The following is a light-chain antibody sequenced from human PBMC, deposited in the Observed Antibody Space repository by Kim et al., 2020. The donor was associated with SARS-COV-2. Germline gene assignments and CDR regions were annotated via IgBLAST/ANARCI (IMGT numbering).Light chain of an antibody. J-gene: IGKJ4*01. Sequence: SLSPGERATLSCRASQSVSSYFAWYQQKPGQAPRLLIYDASNRATGIPARFSGSGSETDCTLTISSLEPEDFAIYYCQQRSNWPLTFGGGTKVEIK. CDR1: QSVSSY. CDR2: DAS. CDR3: QQRSNWPLT. V-gene: IGKV3-11*01.